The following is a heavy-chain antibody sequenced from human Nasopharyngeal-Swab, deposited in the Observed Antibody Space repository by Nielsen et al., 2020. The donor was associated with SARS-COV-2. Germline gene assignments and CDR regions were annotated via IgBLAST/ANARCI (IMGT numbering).Heavy chain of an antibody. D-gene: IGHD2-21*02. CDR3: ARDGDGYYYGMDV. Sequence: GESLKISCAASGFTFSSYSMNWVRQAPGKGLEWVSSISSSSSYIYYADSVKGRFTISRDNSKNTLYLQMNSLRAEDTAVYYCARDGDGYYYGMDVWGQGTTVTVSS. CDR2: ISSSSSYI. J-gene: IGHJ6*02. V-gene: IGHV3-21*01. CDR1: GFTFSSYS.